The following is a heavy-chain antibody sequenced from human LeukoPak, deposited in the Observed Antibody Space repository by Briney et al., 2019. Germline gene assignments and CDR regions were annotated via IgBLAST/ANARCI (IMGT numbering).Heavy chain of an antibody. CDR3: GCSVGGYTRFDF. Sequence: GSLRLSCAASGFTFSSHAMTWVRQVPGKGLEWVSAISGSGGSTYYADSVKGRFTISRDNSKNTLYLQMDSLRAEDTAVYYCGCSVGGYTRFDFWGQGTLVTVSS. CDR2: ISGSGGST. CDR1: GFTFSSHA. J-gene: IGHJ4*02. V-gene: IGHV3-23*01. D-gene: IGHD2-15*01.